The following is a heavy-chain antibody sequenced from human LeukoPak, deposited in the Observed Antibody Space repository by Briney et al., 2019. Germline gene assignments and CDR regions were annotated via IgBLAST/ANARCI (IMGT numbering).Heavy chain of an antibody. Sequence: SETLSLTCAVYGGSFSGYYWSWIRQPPGKGLEWIGYIYYSGSTNYNPSLKSRVTISVDTSKNQFSLKLSSVTAADTAVYYCARTGPRQLIDYWGQGTLVTVSS. J-gene: IGHJ4*02. D-gene: IGHD6-19*01. V-gene: IGHV4-59*01. CDR3: ARTGPRQLIDY. CDR2: IYYSGST. CDR1: GGSFSGYY.